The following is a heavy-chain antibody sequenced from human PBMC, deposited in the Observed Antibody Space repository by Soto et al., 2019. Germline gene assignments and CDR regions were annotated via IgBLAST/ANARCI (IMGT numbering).Heavy chain of an antibody. CDR1: GYTFTSYD. D-gene: IGHD5-12*01. V-gene: IGHV1-8*01. Sequence: ASVKVSCKASGYTFTSYDINWVRQATGQGLEWMGWMNPNSGNTGYAQKFQGRVTMTRNTSISTAYMELSSLRSEDTAVYYCARKARRDGYNLDYWGPGTLVTVSS. J-gene: IGHJ4*02. CDR2: MNPNSGNT. CDR3: ARKARRDGYNLDY.